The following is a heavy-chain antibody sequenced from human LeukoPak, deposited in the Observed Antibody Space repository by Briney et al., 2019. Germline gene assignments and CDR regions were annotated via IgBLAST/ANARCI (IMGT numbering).Heavy chain of an antibody. D-gene: IGHD6-19*01. CDR1: GGSISSGGYY. J-gene: IGHJ4*02. CDR3: ARGETQWLVRGPFDY. V-gene: IGHV4-30-2*01. Sequence: SETLSLTCTVSGGSISSGGYYWRWIRQPPGKGLEWIGYIYHSGSTYYNPSLKSRVTISVDRSKNQFSLKLSSVTAADTAVYYCARGETQWLVRGPFDYWGQGTLVTVSS. CDR2: IYHSGST.